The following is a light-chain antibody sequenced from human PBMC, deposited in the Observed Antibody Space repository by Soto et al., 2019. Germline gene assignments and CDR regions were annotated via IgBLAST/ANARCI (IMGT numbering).Light chain of an antibody. Sequence: EIVLTQSPGTLSLSPGDRATLSCRASQSVNSNYLAWYQRKPGQAPRLLIYGASNRATDIPYRFSASGSGTDVTLTITILEAEDLAVYYCQQDDSTPPTFGQGTKVEVK. CDR3: QQDDSTPPT. CDR2: GAS. V-gene: IGKV3-20*01. J-gene: IGKJ1*01. CDR1: QSVNSNY.